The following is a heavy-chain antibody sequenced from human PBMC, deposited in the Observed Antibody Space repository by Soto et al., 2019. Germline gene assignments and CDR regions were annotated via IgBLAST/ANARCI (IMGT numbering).Heavy chain of an antibody. J-gene: IGHJ4*02. CDR3: SRGGSVLGIGYFDY. V-gene: IGHV4-59*01. CDR1: GGSINSYY. Sequence: QVQLQESGPRLVKPSETLSLTCSVSGGSINSYYWSWIRQSPGKALEWIGCIYSSGNTNYNPSLKSRVSISLDTSKNNFSLTLASVTAADTAVYYCSRGGSVLGIGYFDYWGQGALVTISS. D-gene: IGHD2-15*01. CDR2: IYSSGNT.